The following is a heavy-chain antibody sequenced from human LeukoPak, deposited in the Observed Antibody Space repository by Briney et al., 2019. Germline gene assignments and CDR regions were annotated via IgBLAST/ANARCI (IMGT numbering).Heavy chain of an antibody. CDR3: ARGKQQLVPPFDY. CDR1: GGSTSSSNW. D-gene: IGHD6-13*01. J-gene: IGHJ4*02. CDR2: IHPSGEI. Sequence: SETLSLTCGVSGGSTSSSNWWSWVRQPPGKGLEWIGEIHPSGEINYNPSLKSRVTISLDKSKNQFSLKMTSVTAADTAIYYCARGKQQLVPPFDYWGQGALVTVSS. V-gene: IGHV4-4*02.